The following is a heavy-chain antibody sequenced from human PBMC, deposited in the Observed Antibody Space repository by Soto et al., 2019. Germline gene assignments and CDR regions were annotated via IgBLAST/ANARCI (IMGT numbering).Heavy chain of an antibody. CDR2: IHHTGNS. CDR3: ARRGVVGAIEDPSYFDH. Sequence: PSETLSLTCAVSGASIASGGYSWSWIRQPPGKGLEWIGNIHHTGNSFSNSSLKSRVTLSVDRSKNQLSLRLTSVTAADTAVYYCARRGVVGAIEDPSYFDHWGQGTLVTVSS. D-gene: IGHD1-26*01. V-gene: IGHV4-30-2*01. J-gene: IGHJ4*02. CDR1: GASIASGGYS.